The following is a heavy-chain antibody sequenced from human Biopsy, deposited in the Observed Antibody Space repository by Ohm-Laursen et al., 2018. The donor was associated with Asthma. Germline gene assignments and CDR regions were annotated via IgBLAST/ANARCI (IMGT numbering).Heavy chain of an antibody. CDR1: YGSITSGGYY. CDR2: IYYSGST. D-gene: IGHD3-22*01. J-gene: IGHJ4*02. CDR3: ARAQVYYDSRGYYRSFDY. Sequence: TLSLTWAVSYGSITSGGYYWTWIRQHPGKGLEWIGFIYYSGSTYYNPSLKSRVSISIDTSKNQFSLKLSSVTAADTAVYYCARAQVYYDSRGYYRSFDYWGQGTLVTVSS. V-gene: IGHV4-31*11.